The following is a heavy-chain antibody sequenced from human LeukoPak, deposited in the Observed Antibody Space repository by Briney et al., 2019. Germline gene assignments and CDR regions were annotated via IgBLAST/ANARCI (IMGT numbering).Heavy chain of an antibody. CDR3: AKRRYSGSYQGYFQH. CDR2: IRYDGSNK. Sequence: PGGSLRLSCAASGFTFSSYGMHWVRQAPGKGLEWVAFIRYDGSNKYYADSVKGRFTISRDNSKNTLYLQMNSLRAEDTAVYYCAKRRYSGSYQGYFQHWGQGTLVTVSS. D-gene: IGHD1-26*01. V-gene: IGHV3-30*02. J-gene: IGHJ1*01. CDR1: GFTFSSYG.